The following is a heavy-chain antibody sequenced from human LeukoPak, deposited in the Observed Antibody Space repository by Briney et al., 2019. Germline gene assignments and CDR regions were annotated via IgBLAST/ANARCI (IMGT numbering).Heavy chain of an antibody. J-gene: IGHJ4*02. CDR1: GGAFSGYY. CDR2: INHSGDT. Sequence: SETLSLACAVYGGAFSGYYWSWIRQPPGKGLEWIGEINHSGDTKYNPSLKSRVSMSVDVSKDQFSLKLTSLTAADTAVYYCARGSRNYNNYEGADYWGQGTLVTVSS. V-gene: IGHV4-34*01. D-gene: IGHD4-11*01. CDR3: ARGSRNYNNYEGADY.